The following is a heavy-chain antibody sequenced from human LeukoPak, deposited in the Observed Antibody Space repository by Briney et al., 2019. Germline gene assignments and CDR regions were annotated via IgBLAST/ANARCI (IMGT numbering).Heavy chain of an antibody. CDR2: IRVTDGSA. CDR3: AKGSCSSHICYYFYYMDV. CDR1: GFPFSTYD. J-gene: IGHJ6*03. D-gene: IGHD2-2*01. Sequence: GGSLRLPCAASGFPFSTYDMTWVRQAPGKALEWVSAIRVTDGSAYYADSVKGRFTISRDNSKNTLYLQMNSLRAEDTAKYYCAKGSCSSHICYYFYYMDVWGKGTTVTVSS. V-gene: IGHV3-23*01.